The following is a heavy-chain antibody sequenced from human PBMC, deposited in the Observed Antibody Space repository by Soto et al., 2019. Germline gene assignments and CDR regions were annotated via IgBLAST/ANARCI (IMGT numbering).Heavy chain of an antibody. Sequence: EVQLVESGGGLVQPGGSLRLSCAASGFTFSDHYMDWVRQAPGKGLEWVGRNRNKAKSYTTDYAASVKGRFTISRDASMNSLYLQMNSRTTEDTAVYYCVRPSHTGTAATTSADVWGQGTTVTVSS. V-gene: IGHV3-72*01. D-gene: IGHD1-1*01. J-gene: IGHJ6*02. CDR1: GFTFSDHY. CDR2: NRNKAKSYTT. CDR3: VRPSHTGTAATTSADV.